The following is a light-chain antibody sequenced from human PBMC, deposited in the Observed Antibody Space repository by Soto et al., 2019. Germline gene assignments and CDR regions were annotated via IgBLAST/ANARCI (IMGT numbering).Light chain of an antibody. CDR1: QSLVHSDGNTY. J-gene: IGKJ2*01. Sequence: DIVMTQTPLSSPVTLGQPASISCRSSQSLVHSDGNTYLSWLQQRPGQPPRLLIYKIPSRFSGDQGSFSGSGAGTDLTLKISRVEAEYVWVYYCIQAAHPYTFGQGTKLEIK. CDR2: KIP. V-gene: IGKV2-24*01. CDR3: IQAAHPYT.